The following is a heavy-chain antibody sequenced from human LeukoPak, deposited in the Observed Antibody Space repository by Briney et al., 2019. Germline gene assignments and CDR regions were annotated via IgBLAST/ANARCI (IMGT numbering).Heavy chain of an antibody. CDR3: VKSGSWNYYGMDV. V-gene: IGHV1-3*01. CDR2: INAGNGNT. Sequence: ASVKVSCKASGYTFTSYYMHWVRQAPGQGLEWMGWINAGNGNTKYSQKFQGRVTVSRDTSASTAYMELSSLRSEDTAVYYCVKSGSWNYYGMDVWGQGTTVTVSS. CDR1: GYTFTSYY. J-gene: IGHJ6*02. D-gene: IGHD1-26*01.